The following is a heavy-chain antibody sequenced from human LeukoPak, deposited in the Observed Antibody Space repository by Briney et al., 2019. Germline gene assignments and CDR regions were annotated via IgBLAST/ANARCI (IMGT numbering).Heavy chain of an antibody. CDR3: ANYGYCSSTSCEGPIDY. CDR2: ISDSGGST. D-gene: IGHD2-2*01. Sequence: GGSLRLSCAASGFTFSSYAMSWVRQAPGKGLEWVSGISDSGGSTYYADSVKGRFTISRDNSKNTLYLQMNSLRAEDTAVYYCANYGYCSSTSCEGPIDYWGQGTLVTVSS. J-gene: IGHJ4*02. V-gene: IGHV3-23*01. CDR1: GFTFSSYA.